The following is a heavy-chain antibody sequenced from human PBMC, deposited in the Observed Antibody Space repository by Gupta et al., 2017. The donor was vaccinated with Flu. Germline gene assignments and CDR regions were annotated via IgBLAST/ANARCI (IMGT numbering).Heavy chain of an antibody. J-gene: IGHJ3*02. CDR2: TYYMSKWHN. Sequence: QVQLQQSGPGLVKPSQTLSLTCVITGDSIFSNNVAWNWIRQSPSRGLEWLGRTYYMSKWHNDYAVSVKSLITINPDTSKNQFSLQLNSMTPDDTAVYYCARGRDSAFDIWGQGTMVTVSS. CDR1: GDSIFSNNVA. CDR3: ARGRDSAFDI. V-gene: IGHV6-1*01.